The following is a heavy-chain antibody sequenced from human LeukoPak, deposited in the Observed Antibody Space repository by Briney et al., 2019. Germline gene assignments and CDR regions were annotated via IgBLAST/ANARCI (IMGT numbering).Heavy chain of an antibody. J-gene: IGHJ3*02. CDR1: GFTFSTYS. V-gene: IGHV3-21*04. CDR2: ISTSSTFI. D-gene: IGHD6-6*01. CDR3: AKARSYSTSSLTFDM. Sequence: GGSLRLSCAASGFTFSTYSMNWVRQAPGKGLEWVSSISTSSTFIYYADSVKGRFTISRDDAKNTLYLQLNSLRADDTALYYCAKARSYSTSSLTFDMWGQGAMVTVSS.